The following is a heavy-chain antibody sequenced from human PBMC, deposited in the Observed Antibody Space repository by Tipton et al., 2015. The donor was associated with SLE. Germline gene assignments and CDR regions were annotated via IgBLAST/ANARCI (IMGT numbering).Heavy chain of an antibody. V-gene: IGHV3-33*06. Sequence: SGFTFSRYTMHWVRQAPGKGLEWVAVIWYDGGNKFYADSVKGRFTISRDNSKNTVYLQMNSLRAEDTAVFYCAKDPIIGGWRGYFDYLGQGTLVTVSS. J-gene: IGHJ4*02. CDR1: GFTFSRYT. D-gene: IGHD6-19*01. CDR2: IWYDGGNK. CDR3: AKDPIIGGWRGYFDY.